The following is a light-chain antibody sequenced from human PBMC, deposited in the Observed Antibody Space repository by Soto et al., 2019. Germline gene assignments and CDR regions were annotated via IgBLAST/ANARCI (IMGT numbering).Light chain of an antibody. V-gene: IGKV3-20*01. CDR3: QQYNNWPFT. J-gene: IGKJ3*01. Sequence: EIVLTQSPGTLSLSPGARAPLSCRASQSVSSSYLAWYQQEPGQAPRLLIYGASSRATGIPASFIGNGSGTEFTLTASSLQPEDFAVYYCQQYNNWPFTFGPGTKVDIK. CDR1: QSVSSSY. CDR2: GAS.